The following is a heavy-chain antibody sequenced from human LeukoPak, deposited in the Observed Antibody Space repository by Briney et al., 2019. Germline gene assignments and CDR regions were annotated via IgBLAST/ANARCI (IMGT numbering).Heavy chain of an antibody. Sequence: SQTLSLTCAISGVSVYSNRAAWDWLGQSQSRGLEWVGRSYYRCKRYNDYAVSVKSRITIHPDTSMQQFSLQLNSVTPDEPVGSYCARGPGNSGPRDYFDYWGQGTLVTVSS. D-gene: IGHD5-12*01. J-gene: IGHJ4*02. CDR3: ARGPGNSGPRDYFDY. V-gene: IGHV6-1*01. CDR1: GVSVYSNRAA. CDR2: SYYRCKRYN.